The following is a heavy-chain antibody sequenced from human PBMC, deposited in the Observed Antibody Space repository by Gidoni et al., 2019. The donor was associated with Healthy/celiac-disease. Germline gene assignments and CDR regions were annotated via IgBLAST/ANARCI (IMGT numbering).Heavy chain of an antibody. Sequence: QVQLVQSGAEVKKPGASVKVSCKASGYTFTSYGISWVRQAPGQGLEWMGWISAYNGNTNYAQKLQGRVTMTTDTSTSTAYMELRSMRSDDTAVYYCARSPPRLRFLEWTSDYWGQGTLVTVSS. CDR2: ISAYNGNT. J-gene: IGHJ4*02. CDR1: GYTFTSYG. D-gene: IGHD3-3*01. V-gene: IGHV1-18*04. CDR3: ARSPPRLRFLEWTSDY.